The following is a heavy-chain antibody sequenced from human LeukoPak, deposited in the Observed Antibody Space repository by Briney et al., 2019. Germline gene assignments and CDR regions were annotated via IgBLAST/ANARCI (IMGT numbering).Heavy chain of an antibody. J-gene: IGHJ6*02. CDR1: GGSISSGGYY. CDR2: IYYSGST. D-gene: IGHD3-10*01. Sequence: SQTPSLTCTVSGGSISSGGYYWSWIRQHPGKGLEWLGYIYYSGSTYYNPSLKSRVTISVDTSKNQFSLKLSSVTAADTAVYYCVRDLNYYGSGLNYYYGMDVWGQGTTVTVSS. V-gene: IGHV4-31*03. CDR3: VRDLNYYGSGLNYYYGMDV.